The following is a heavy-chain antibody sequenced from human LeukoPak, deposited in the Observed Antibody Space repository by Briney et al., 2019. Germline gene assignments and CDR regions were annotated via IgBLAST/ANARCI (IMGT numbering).Heavy chain of an antibody. Sequence: ASVKVSCKASGYTFTGYYMHWVRQAPGQGLELMGWINPNSGGTDYAQKFQGRVTMTRDTSISTAYMELSRLRSDDTAVYYCARGASSSWYPTGLDWRPKLKWYFDLWGRGTLVTVSS. CDR3: ARGASSSWYPTGLDWRPKLKWYFDL. D-gene: IGHD6-13*01. CDR1: GYTFTGYY. J-gene: IGHJ2*01. CDR2: INPNSGGT. V-gene: IGHV1-2*02.